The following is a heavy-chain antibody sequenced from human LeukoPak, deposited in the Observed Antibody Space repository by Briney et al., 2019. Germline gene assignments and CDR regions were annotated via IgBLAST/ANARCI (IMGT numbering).Heavy chain of an antibody. V-gene: IGHV3-7*03. Sequence: GGSLRLSCAASGFTFSSYWMSWVRQAPGKGLEWVANIKQDGSEKYHVDSVKGRFTISRDNAKNSLYLQMNSLRAEDTAVYYCVVAATRGDMDVWGQGTTVTVSS. CDR1: GFTFSSYW. D-gene: IGHD2-15*01. CDR3: VVAATRGDMDV. J-gene: IGHJ6*02. CDR2: IKQDGSEK.